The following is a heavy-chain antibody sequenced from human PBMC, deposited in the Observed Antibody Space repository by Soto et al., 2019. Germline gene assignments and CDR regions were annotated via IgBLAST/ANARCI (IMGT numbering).Heavy chain of an antibody. J-gene: IGHJ6*02. V-gene: IGHV3-7*01. CDR1: GFTFSSYW. CDR2: IKQDGSEK. Sequence: GGSLRLSCAVSGFTFSSYWMSWVRQAPGKGLEWVANIKQDGSEKYYVDSVKGRFTISRDNAKNSLYLQMNSLRVEDTAVYYCARGYYGMDVWGQGTTVPVSS. CDR3: ARGYYGMDV.